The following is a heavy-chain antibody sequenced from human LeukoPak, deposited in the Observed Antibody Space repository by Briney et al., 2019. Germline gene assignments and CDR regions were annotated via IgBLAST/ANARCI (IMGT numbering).Heavy chain of an antibody. D-gene: IGHD1-26*01. CDR2: IRGSGGNT. CDR3: AKVSGSYYDYYGMDV. CDR1: GFTFSSYA. J-gene: IGHJ6*02. V-gene: IGHV3-23*01. Sequence: GGSLRLSCAASGFTFSSYAMSWVRQAPGKGLEWVSIIRGSGGNTYDEDSVKGRFTISSDNTKNTLYLQMNSLRAEDTAVYYCAKVSGSYYDYYGMDVWGQGTTVTVSS.